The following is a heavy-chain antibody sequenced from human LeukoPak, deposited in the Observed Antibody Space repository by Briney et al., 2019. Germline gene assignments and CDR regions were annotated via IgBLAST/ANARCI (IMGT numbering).Heavy chain of an antibody. CDR3: ARDRTLIGYWFDP. CDR1: GGSISTYY. J-gene: IGHJ5*02. CDR2: INHSGST. Sequence: SETLSLTCTVSGGSISTYYWNWIRQPPGKGLEWIGEINHSGSTNYNPSLKSRVTISVDTSKNQFSLKLSSVTAADTAVYYCARDRTLIGYWFDPWGQGTLVTVSS. V-gene: IGHV4-34*01. D-gene: IGHD1-14*01.